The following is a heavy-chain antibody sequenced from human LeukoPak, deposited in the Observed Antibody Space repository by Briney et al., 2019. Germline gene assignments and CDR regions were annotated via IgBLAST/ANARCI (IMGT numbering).Heavy chain of an antibody. V-gene: IGHV1-2*04. CDR3: ARDIAAAGNYYYYGMDV. CDR1: GYTFTGYY. CDR2: TNPNSGGT. Sequence: ASVKVSCKASGYTFTGYYMHWVRHAPGHGHEWMGWTNPNSGGTNYAQKFQGWVTMTRDTSISTAYMELSRLRSDDTAVYYCARDIAAAGNYYYYGMDVWGQGTTVTVSS. D-gene: IGHD6-13*01. J-gene: IGHJ6*02.